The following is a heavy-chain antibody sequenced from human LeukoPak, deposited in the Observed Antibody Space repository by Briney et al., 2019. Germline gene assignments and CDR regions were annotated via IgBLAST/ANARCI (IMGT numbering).Heavy chain of an antibody. D-gene: IGHD2-2*01. CDR3: ARRHCSSTSCPLVDY. Sequence: GGSLRLSCAASGFTFSDYCMSWIRQAPGKGLEWVSYITSGSTIYYADSVQGRFTISRDNAKNSLYLQMNSLRAEDTAVYYCARRHCSSTSCPLVDYWGQGTLVTVSS. CDR1: GFTFSDYC. V-gene: IGHV3-11*04. CDR2: ITSGSTI. J-gene: IGHJ4*02.